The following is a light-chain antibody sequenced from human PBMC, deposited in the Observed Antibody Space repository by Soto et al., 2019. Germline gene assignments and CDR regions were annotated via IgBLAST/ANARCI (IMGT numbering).Light chain of an antibody. CDR2: DNN. CDR1: SSNIGNNY. CDR3: GTWDNSLSAVV. V-gene: IGLV1-51*01. Sequence: QSVLTQPPSVSAAPEQKVTISCSGSSSNIGNNYVSWFQQLPGTAPKVLIYDNNKRPSGIPDRFSGSKSGTSATLDIAGLQTGDEADYYCGTWDNSLSAVVFGGGTKVTVL. J-gene: IGLJ2*01.